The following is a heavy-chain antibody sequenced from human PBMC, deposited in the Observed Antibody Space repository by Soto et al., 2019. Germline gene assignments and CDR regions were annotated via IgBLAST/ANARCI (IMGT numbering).Heavy chain of an antibody. D-gene: IGHD3-22*01. CDR2: ISGSGGST. Sequence: RRLSCAASGFTFSSYAMSWVRQAPGKGLEWVSAISGSGGSTYYADSVKGRFTISRDNSKNTLYLQMNSLKTEDTAVYYCTTTDPPPYDSSGFSDYWGQGTLVTVSS. CDR1: GFTFSSYA. V-gene: IGHV3-23*01. J-gene: IGHJ4*02. CDR3: TTTDPPPYDSSGFSDY.